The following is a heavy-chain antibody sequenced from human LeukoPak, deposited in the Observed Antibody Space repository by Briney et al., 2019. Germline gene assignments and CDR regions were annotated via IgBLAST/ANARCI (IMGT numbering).Heavy chain of an antibody. D-gene: IGHD3-9*01. CDR3: ARVVDDILTDYSSNYFAP. J-gene: IGHJ5*02. Sequence: SETLSLTCTVSGGSISSFYWSWIRQPAGKGLEWIGRIYSSGSTYYSPSLKSRVTMSVDTSKNQFSLKLSSVTAADTAVYYCARVVDDILTDYSSNYFAPWGQGTLVTVSS. CDR1: GGSISSFY. V-gene: IGHV4-4*07. CDR2: IYSSGST.